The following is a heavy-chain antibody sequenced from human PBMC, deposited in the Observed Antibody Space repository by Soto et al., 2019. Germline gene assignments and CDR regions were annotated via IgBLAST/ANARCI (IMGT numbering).Heavy chain of an antibody. CDR1: GVSIHNSHSF. V-gene: IGHV4-39*01. Sequence: PSETLSLTCTVSGVSIHNSHSFWAWICQPPGKGLQFIASVYHNGGAHYNSSLKSRVTISVDTANNQVSLRMRSLTAADTAFYYCGRVVEGATRHTDPDSWGQGILVTVS. J-gene: IGHJ5*01. D-gene: IGHD2-21*01. CDR2: VYHNGGA. CDR3: GRVVEGATRHTDPDS.